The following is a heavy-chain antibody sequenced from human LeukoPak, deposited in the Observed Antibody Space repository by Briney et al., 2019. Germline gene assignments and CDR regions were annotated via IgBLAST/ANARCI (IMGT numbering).Heavy chain of an antibody. Sequence: SDTLSLTCTVSGGSMSIYHWSCIRHPPGEGLECSGYIYYSGSTNHNPSLKSRVTISVDTSKNQFSLKLSSVTAADTAVYYCAREYIAVGSHSEGLFDYWGQGTLVTVSS. CDR2: IYYSGST. V-gene: IGHV4-59*01. CDR1: GGSMSIYH. J-gene: IGHJ4*02. D-gene: IGHD6-19*01. CDR3: AREYIAVGSHSEGLFDY.